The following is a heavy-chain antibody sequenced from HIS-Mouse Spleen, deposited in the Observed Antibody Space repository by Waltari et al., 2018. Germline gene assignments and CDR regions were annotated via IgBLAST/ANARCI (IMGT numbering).Heavy chain of an antibody. CDR1: GGSISSSSYY. V-gene: IGHV4-39*07. Sequence: QLQLQESGPGLVKPSETLSLTCTVSGGSISSSSYYWGWIRQPPGKGLEWIGSIYYSGGTYYNPSLKIRVTISVDTSKNQFSLKLSSVTAADTAVYYCASAPYSSSWYPGFDYWGQGTLVTVSS. CDR3: ASAPYSSSWYPGFDY. J-gene: IGHJ4*02. CDR2: IYYSGGT. D-gene: IGHD6-13*01.